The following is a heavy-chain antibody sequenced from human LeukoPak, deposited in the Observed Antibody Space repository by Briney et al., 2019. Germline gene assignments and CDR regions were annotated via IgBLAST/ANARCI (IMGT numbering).Heavy chain of an antibody. CDR3: SGYSYYYYYYMDV. D-gene: IGHD3-22*01. Sequence: SETLSLTCTVSGGSISSYYWSWIRQPPGKGLEWIGYIYYSGSTNYNPSLKSRVTISVDTSKNQFSLKLSSVTAADTAVYYCSGYSYYYYYYMDVWGKGTMVTVSS. V-gene: IGHV4-59*01. CDR2: IYYSGST. J-gene: IGHJ6*03. CDR1: GGSISSYY.